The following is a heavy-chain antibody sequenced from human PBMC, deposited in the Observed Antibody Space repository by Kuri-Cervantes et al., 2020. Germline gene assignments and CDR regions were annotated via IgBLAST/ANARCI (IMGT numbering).Heavy chain of an antibody. CDR1: GYTLTSYY. CDR2: MHLSGST. V-gene: IGHV1-46*01. CDR3: ARETTKRGSDY. Sequence: ASVKVSCKVSGYTLTSYYLHWMRQAPGQGLEWMGIMHLSGSTTYAQKFEGRVTMTRDPSTAFMELSSLTSEDTAVYYCARETTKRGSDYWGQGTLVTVSS. J-gene: IGHJ4*02. D-gene: IGHD1/OR15-1a*01.